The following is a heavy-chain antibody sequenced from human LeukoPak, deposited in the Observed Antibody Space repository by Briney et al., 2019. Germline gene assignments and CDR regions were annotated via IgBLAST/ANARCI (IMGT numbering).Heavy chain of an antibody. D-gene: IGHD3-3*01. Sequence: GGSLRLSCVASGFTFSRYAMHWVRRAPGKGLEWVTFISYDGANKYYADSVKGRFTLSRDNSRNTLFLQMNNLRAEDTAVYYCARAERNAGVFDYWGQGTLVTVSS. CDR1: GFTFSRYA. V-gene: IGHV3-30-3*01. CDR2: ISYDGANK. J-gene: IGHJ4*02. CDR3: ARAERNAGVFDY.